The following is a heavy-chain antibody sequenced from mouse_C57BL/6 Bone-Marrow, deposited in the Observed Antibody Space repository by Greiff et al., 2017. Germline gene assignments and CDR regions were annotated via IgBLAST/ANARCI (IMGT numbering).Heavy chain of an antibody. CDR2: IYPGSGNT. Sequence: QVQLKQSGAELAKPGASVKLSCKASGYTFTSSGISWVKQRPGQGLEWIGEIYPGSGNTYYNEKFKGKATLTADKSSSTAYMELRSLTTEDSAVYFCARARTLVSEYWGRGTTHT. V-gene: IGHV1-81*01. J-gene: IGHJ2*01. D-gene: IGHD1-1*01. CDR3: ARARTLVSEY. CDR1: GYTFTSSG.